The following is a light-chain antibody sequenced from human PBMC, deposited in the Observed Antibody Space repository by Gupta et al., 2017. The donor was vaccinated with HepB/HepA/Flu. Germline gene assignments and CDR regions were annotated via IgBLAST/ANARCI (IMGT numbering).Light chain of an antibody. V-gene: IGKV1-33*01. J-gene: IGKJ2*01. CDR2: EAS. CDR3: QQYHILYT. CDR1: EDIKKN. Sequence: DIQMTQSPSSLSASVGDRVTITCQASEDIKKNLNWYQQTPGKAPKLLIYEASDLQTGVPSRFTGSGSGTVFSFTISSLQPEDVGTYYCQQYHILYTFGQGTKVEIK.